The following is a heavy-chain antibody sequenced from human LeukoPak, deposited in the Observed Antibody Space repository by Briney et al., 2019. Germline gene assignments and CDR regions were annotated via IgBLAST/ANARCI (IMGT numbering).Heavy chain of an antibody. D-gene: IGHD3-16*01. Sequence: PGGSLRLSCAASGFTFSSYCMSCVRQAPGKGREWVANIKQDGSETYYVGSVSGRFTIYRDNAKNSLYLQMNSLRPQDTAVHYCERHRGTYYDYWGQGTLVTVSS. CDR1: GFTFSSYC. CDR3: ERHRGTYYDY. CDR2: IKQDGSET. J-gene: IGHJ4*02. V-gene: IGHV3-7*01.